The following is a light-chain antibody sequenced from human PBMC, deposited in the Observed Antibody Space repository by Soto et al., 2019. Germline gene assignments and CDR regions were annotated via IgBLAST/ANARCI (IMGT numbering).Light chain of an antibody. CDR2: AAS. Sequence: EIVLTQSPGTLSLSPGERATLSCRASQSVTSSYLAWYQQKPGQAPRLLINAASSRATGIPDRFSGSGSGTDFTLTISRLEPEDFAVYYCQHYENTPPSVTFGPGTKVDIK. CDR3: QHYENTPPSVT. CDR1: QSVTSSY. V-gene: IGKV3-20*01. J-gene: IGKJ3*01.